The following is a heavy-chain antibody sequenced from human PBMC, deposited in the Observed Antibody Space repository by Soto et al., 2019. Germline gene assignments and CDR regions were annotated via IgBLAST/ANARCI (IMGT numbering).Heavy chain of an antibody. D-gene: IGHD3-22*01. Sequence: ASVKVSCKASGYTFTSYDINWVRQATGQRLEWMGWINAGNGNTKYSQKFQGRVTITRDTSASTAYMELSSLRSEDTAVYYCATGCITMIGSYCYGMDVWGQGTTVTVSS. V-gene: IGHV1-3*01. CDR2: INAGNGNT. J-gene: IGHJ6*02. CDR3: ATGCITMIGSYCYGMDV. CDR1: GYTFTSYD.